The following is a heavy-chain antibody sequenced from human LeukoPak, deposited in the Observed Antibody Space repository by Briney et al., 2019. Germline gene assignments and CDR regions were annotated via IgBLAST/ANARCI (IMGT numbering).Heavy chain of an antibody. J-gene: IGHJ3*02. CDR2: IYPGDSDT. CDR3: ARLLGATMWRSPFDI. D-gene: IGHD1-26*01. V-gene: IGHV5-51*01. CDR1: GYNFASYW. Sequence: GASLKISCKVSGYNFASYWIGWVRQLPGKGLEWMGIIYPGDSDTRYSPSFQGQVTISADKSITTAYLQWSSLKASDTAVYYCARLLGATMWRSPFDIWGQGTMVIVSS.